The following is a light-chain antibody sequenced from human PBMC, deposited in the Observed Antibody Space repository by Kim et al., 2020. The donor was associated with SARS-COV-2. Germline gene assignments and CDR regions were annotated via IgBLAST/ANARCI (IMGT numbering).Light chain of an antibody. V-gene: IGLV3-27*01. CDR3: YSYSAAGEPL. CDR1: VLAKRY. CDR2: KDT. Sequence: SYELTQPSSVSVSPGQTARITCSGDVLAKRYARWFQQKPGLAPVLVIYKDTERPSGIPERFSGSSSGTTVTLTISGAQVGDEGDYYCYSYSAAGEPLLGGGTQLTVL. J-gene: IGLJ2*01.